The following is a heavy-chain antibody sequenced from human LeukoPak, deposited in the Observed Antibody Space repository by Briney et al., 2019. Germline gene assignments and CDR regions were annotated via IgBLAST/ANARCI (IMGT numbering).Heavy chain of an antibody. V-gene: IGHV4-4*07. CDR2: IYTSGST. J-gene: IGHJ4*02. D-gene: IGHD3-9*01. CDR1: GGSVSSYY. CDR3: ARVTYFDWLQFSFDY. Sequence: PSETLSLTFTVSGGSVSSYYWSWIRQPAGKGLEWIGRIYTSGSTNYNPSLKSRVTMSVDTSKNQFSLKLSSVTAADTAVYYCARVTYFDWLQFSFDYWGQGTLVTVSS.